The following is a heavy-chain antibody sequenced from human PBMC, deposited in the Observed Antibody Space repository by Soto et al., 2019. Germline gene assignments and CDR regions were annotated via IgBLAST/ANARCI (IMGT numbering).Heavy chain of an antibody. Sequence: GGSLRLSCAASGFTFISYGMHWVRQAPGKGLEWVAVISYDGSNKYYADSVKGRFTISRDNSKNTLYLQMNSLRAEDTAVYYCAKEGRYYDSSGYYFSVFGYWGQGTLVTVSS. CDR2: ISYDGSNK. CDR3: AKEGRYYDSSGYYFSVFGY. V-gene: IGHV3-30*18. CDR1: GFTFISYG. J-gene: IGHJ4*02. D-gene: IGHD3-22*01.